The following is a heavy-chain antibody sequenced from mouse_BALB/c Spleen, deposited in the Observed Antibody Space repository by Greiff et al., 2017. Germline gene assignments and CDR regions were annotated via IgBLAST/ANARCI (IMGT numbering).Heavy chain of an antibody. Sequence: EVQRVESGGGLVKPGGSLKLSCAASGFTFSSYTMSWVRQTPEKRLEWVATISSGGSYTYYPDSVKGRFTISRDNAKNTLYLQMSSLKSEDTAMYYCTRDNYGSSPYFDYWGQGTTLTVSS. CDR1: GFTFSSYT. J-gene: IGHJ2*01. CDR3: TRDNYGSSPYFDY. CDR2: ISSGGSYT. D-gene: IGHD1-1*01. V-gene: IGHV5-6-4*01.